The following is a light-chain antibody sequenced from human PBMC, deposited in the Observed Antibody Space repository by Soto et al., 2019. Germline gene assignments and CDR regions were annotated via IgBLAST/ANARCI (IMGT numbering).Light chain of an antibody. J-gene: IGKJ4*02. CDR2: TAS. Sequence: SXXFLSGXVAXSXXXTXXASQTMSSWLAWYQQKPGKANKPLIYTASRVHSGVPSRFSASASGTDFTLTISRLQPEDFATYYCQQCDTEPIT. CDR3: QQCDTEPIT. V-gene: IGKV1-12*01. CDR1: QTMSSW.